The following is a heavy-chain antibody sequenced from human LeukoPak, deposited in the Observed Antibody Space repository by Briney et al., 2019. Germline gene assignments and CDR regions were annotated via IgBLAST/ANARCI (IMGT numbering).Heavy chain of an antibody. CDR2: IYYSGST. CDR3: ARGRQLVPEAHPPIDY. Sequence: SETLSLTCTVSGGSISSSSYYWGWIRQPPGKGLEWIGYIYYSGSTNYNPSLKSRVTISVDTSKNQFSLKLSSVTAADTAVYYCARGRQLVPEAHPPIDYWGQGTLVTVSS. J-gene: IGHJ4*02. D-gene: IGHD6-13*01. V-gene: IGHV4-61*05. CDR1: GGSISSSSYY.